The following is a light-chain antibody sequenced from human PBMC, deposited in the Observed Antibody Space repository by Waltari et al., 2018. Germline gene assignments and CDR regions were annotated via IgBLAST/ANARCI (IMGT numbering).Light chain of an antibody. J-gene: IGLJ3*02. CDR1: RSNIGSNT. V-gene: IGLV1-44*01. CDR2: SNK. Sequence: QSVLTQPPSASGTPGQRVTISCSGSRSNIGSNTVNWYQQLPGTAPKLLIYSNKHRPSGVPDRFSGSKSGTSASLAISGLQSEDEGDYYCASWDDSLNGLFGGGTKLTVL. CDR3: ASWDDSLNGL.